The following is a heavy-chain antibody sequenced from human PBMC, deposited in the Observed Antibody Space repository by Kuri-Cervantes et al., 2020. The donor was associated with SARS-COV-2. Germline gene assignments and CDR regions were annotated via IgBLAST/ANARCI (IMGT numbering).Heavy chain of an antibody. CDR3: ARDASLGFSHYDFWSGYYPPQHYYYYYMDV. CDR2: IRYDGSNK. J-gene: IGHJ6*03. V-gene: IGHV3-30*02. D-gene: IGHD3-3*01. Sequence: GGSLRLSCAASGFTFSSYGMHWVRQAPGKGLEWVAFIRYDGSNKYYADSVKGRFTISRDNSKNTLYLQMNSLRAEDTAVYYCARDASLGFSHYDFWSGYYPPQHYYYYYMDVWGKGTTVTVSS. CDR1: GFTFSSYG.